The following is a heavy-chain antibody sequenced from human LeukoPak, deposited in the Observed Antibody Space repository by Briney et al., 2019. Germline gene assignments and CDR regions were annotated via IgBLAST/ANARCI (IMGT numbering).Heavy chain of an antibody. J-gene: IGHJ6*03. CDR2: IIPIFGTA. V-gene: IGHV1-69*05. D-gene: IGHD7-27*01. CDR3: AVTGLYNYYYYYYMDV. Sequence: SVKVSCKASGGTFSSYAISWVRQAPGQGLEWMGRIIPIFGTANYAQKFQGRVTITTDESTSTAYMELSSLRSEDTAVYYCAVTGLYNYYYYYYMDVWDKGTTVTVSS. CDR1: GGTFSSYA.